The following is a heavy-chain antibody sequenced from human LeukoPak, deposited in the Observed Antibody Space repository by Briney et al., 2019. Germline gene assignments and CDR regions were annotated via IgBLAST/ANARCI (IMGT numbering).Heavy chain of an antibody. V-gene: IGHV1-2*02. CDR2: INPNSGGT. CDR1: GYTFTGYY. Sequence: ASVKVSCKASGYTFTGYYMHWVRQAPGQGLESMGWINPNSGGTNYAQKFQGRVTMTRDTSISTAYMELSRLRSDDTAVYYCAREWDHYYYYMDVWGTGTTVTVSS. J-gene: IGHJ6*03. D-gene: IGHD1-26*01. CDR3: AREWDHYYYYMDV.